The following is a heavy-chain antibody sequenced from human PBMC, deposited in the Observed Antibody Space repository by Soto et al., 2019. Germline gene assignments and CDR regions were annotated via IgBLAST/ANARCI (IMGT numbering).Heavy chain of an antibody. CDR3: ARGLVATIQRLGFDP. CDR2: ISAYNGNT. CDR1: GYTFTSYG. J-gene: IGHJ5*02. V-gene: IGHV1-18*01. D-gene: IGHD5-12*01. Sequence: QVQLVQSGAEVKKPGASVKVSCKASGYTFTSYGISWVRQAPGQGLEWMGWISAYNGNTNYAQKLQGRVTMTTDTSTSTANMEMRSLRSDDTAGYDCARGLVATIQRLGFDPWGQGTLVTVSS.